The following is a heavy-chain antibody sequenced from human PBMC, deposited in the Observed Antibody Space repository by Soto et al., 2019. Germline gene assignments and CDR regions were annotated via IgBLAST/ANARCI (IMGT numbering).Heavy chain of an antibody. Sequence: EVQLVESGGVVVQPGGSLRLSCAASGFTFYDFTMHWVRQAPGKGLEWVSLITWDGAGTYFGDSVKGRFTISRDNSKNSLYLQMNSLRTEDTALYYCAKGSGYDSSGIDYWGPGTLVTVSS. J-gene: IGHJ4*02. CDR1: GFTFYDFT. CDR2: ITWDGAGT. V-gene: IGHV3-43*01. D-gene: IGHD3-22*01. CDR3: AKGSGYDSSGIDY.